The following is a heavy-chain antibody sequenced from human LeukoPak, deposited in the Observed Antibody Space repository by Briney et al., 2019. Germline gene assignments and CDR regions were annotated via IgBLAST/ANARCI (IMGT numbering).Heavy chain of an antibody. CDR1: GFTFSSHA. CDR3: AKVYHTAMVHNTPIDY. CDR2: ISGSGGST. Sequence: GGSLRLSCAASGFTFSSHAMSWVRQAPGKGLEWVSAISGSGGSTYYADSVKGRFTISRDNSKNTLYLQMNSLRAEDTAVYYCAKVYHTAMVHNTPIDYWGQGTLVTVSS. V-gene: IGHV3-23*01. D-gene: IGHD5-18*01. J-gene: IGHJ4*02.